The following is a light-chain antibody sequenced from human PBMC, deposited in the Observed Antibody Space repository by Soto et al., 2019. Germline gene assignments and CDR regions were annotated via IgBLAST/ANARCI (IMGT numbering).Light chain of an antibody. CDR2: DVS. CDR1: SSDVGGYNY. J-gene: IGLJ1*01. V-gene: IGLV2-11*01. Sequence: LTQPRSVSGSPGQSVTISCTGTSSDVGGYNYVSWYQQHPGKAPKLMIYDVSKRPSGVPDRFSGSKSGNTASLTISGLQAEDEAHYYCCSYAGSYTYVFATGTKVTVL. CDR3: CSYAGSYTYV.